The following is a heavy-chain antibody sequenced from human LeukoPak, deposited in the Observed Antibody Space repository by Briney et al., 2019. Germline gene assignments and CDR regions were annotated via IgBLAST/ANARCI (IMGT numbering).Heavy chain of an antibody. CDR2: IYYSGST. Sequence: SDTLSLTCTVSGGSISSYYWSWIRQPPGKGLEGIGYIYYSGSTNYNPPLRSRVTISVDTTKNQSPLKLSSVAAADTAVYCFAGLRRGNYFDYWGQGTLVTVSS. CDR3: AGLRRGNYFDY. V-gene: IGHV4-59*08. J-gene: IGHJ4*02. CDR1: GGSISSYY.